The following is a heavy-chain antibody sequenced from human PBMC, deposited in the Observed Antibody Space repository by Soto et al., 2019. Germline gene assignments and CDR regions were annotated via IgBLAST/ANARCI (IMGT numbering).Heavy chain of an antibody. Sequence: PSETLSLTCTVSGGSINSYFWTWIRQPPGKGLEWIASIYYSGSTDYNPSLKSRVTLSVDTSKNQFSLKLSSVTAADTAVYYCARASSSFRTFDPWGQGTLVTVS. J-gene: IGHJ5*02. V-gene: IGHV4-59*08. D-gene: IGHD6-13*01. CDR1: GGSINSYF. CDR2: IYYSGST. CDR3: ARASSSFRTFDP.